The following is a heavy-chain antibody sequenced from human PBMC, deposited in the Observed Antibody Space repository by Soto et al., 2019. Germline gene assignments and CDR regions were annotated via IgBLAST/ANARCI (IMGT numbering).Heavy chain of an antibody. CDR2: IHHAGIT. V-gene: IGHV4-31*03. CDR3: AGKPNALSYFDY. Sequence: PSETLSLTCTVSGGSISTVDYYWSWIRQLPGKGLEWIAYIHHAGITHYNPSLKSRITISVDTSKNQFSLKLSSVTAADTAVYFCAGKPNALSYFDYWGQGTLVTVSS. D-gene: IGHD2-8*01. J-gene: IGHJ4*02. CDR1: GGSISTVDYY.